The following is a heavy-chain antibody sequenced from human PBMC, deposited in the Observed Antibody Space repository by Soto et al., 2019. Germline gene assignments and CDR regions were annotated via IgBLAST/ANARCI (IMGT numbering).Heavy chain of an antibody. V-gene: IGHV5-51*01. Sequence: GESLKISCKGSGDSFTSYWIGWVRQLPGKGLEWMGIIYPGDSDTRYSPSFQGQVTISADKSISTAYLQWSSLKASDTAIYYCARHFRRIAAAGNRYYYYGMDVWGQGTTVTVS. CDR3: ARHFRRIAAAGNRYYYYGMDV. D-gene: IGHD6-13*01. CDR1: GDSFTSYW. J-gene: IGHJ6*02. CDR2: IYPGDSDT.